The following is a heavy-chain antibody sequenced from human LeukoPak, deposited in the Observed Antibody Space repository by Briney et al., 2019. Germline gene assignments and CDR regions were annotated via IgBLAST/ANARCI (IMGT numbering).Heavy chain of an antibody. CDR3: VRDPDALDF. CDR1: GFTFSSYS. Sequence: GGSLRLSCAASGFTFSSYSMNWVRQAPGKGLEWVSYIRSSGSPKYYADSVRGRFTISRDNAKNSLYLQMNSLRDEDTAVYYCVRDPDALDFWGQGTPVTVSS. V-gene: IGHV3-48*02. CDR2: IRSSGSPK. J-gene: IGHJ4*02.